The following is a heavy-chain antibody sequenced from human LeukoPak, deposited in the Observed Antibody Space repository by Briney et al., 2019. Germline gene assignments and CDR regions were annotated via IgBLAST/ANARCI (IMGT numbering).Heavy chain of an antibody. Sequence: GGSLRLSCAASGFTFSNFWMHWVRQAPGKGLFWFSRINSDGSEAVYADSVKGRFTISRDNAKNTVYLQMNSLRVEDTGIYFCARGIPDYSSLAYWGQGALVTVSS. D-gene: IGHD2-15*01. V-gene: IGHV3-74*01. J-gene: IGHJ4*02. CDR1: GFTFSNFW. CDR3: ARGIPDYSSLAY. CDR2: INSDGSEA.